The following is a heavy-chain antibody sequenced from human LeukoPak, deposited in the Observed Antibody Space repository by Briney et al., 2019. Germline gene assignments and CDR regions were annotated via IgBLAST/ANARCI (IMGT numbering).Heavy chain of an antibody. D-gene: IGHD2-15*01. Sequence: SETLSLTCTVPGGSVSSGSSYWSWLRPPPGKGLECIGYIYYSGSTNYTPSLKSRVTISVDTSKHQFSLKLSSVTAADTAVYYCARQGVLGGAYCSGGSCYLGAPFDYWGQGTLVTVSS. V-gene: IGHV4-61*01. CDR2: IYYSGST. CDR1: GGSVSSGSSY. J-gene: IGHJ4*02. CDR3: ARQGVLGGAYCSGGSCYLGAPFDY.